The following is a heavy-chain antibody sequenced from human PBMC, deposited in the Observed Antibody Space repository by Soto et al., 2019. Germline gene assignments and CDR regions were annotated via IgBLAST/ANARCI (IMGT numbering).Heavy chain of an antibody. J-gene: IGHJ4*02. V-gene: IGHV1-69*12. CDR1: GGTFSSYA. Sequence: QVQLVQSGAEVKKPGSSVKVSCKASGGTFSSYAISWVRQAPGQGLEWMGGIIPIFGTANYAQKFQGRVTITADYATSTAYMELSSLRSEDTAVYYCARMAADCSGGSCYSEMDYWGQGTLVTVSS. CDR2: IIPIFGTA. D-gene: IGHD2-15*01. CDR3: ARMAADCSGGSCYSEMDY.